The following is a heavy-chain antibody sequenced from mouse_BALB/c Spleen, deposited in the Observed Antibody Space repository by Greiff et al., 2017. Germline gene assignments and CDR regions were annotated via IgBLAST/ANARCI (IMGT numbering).Heavy chain of an antibody. CDR2: ISYSGST. J-gene: IGHJ3*01. D-gene: IGHD4-1*01. V-gene: IGHV3-2*02. CDR1: GYSITSDYA. CDR3: ARDWDVGFAY. Sequence: VQLKESGPGLVKPSQSLSLTCTVTGYSITSDYAWNWIRQFPGNKLEWMGYISYSGSTSYNPSLKSRISITRDTSKNQFFLQLNSVTTEDTATYYCARDWDVGFAYWGQGTLVTVSA.